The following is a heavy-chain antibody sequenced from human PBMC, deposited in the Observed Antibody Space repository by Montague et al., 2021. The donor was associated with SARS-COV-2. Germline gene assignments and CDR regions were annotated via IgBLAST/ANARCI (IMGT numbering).Heavy chain of an antibody. CDR2: FYSGNT. D-gene: IGHD3-9*01. Sequence: SETLSLTCTVSGGSISNHYWSWIRQPPGKGLEWIAFYSGNTNYNPSLKSRVTISVGTSKNQFSLKLSSVTAADTAVYYYARAILKTYYDILTGYYKTPYGMDVWGQGTTATVPS. CDR1: GGSISNHY. CDR3: ARAILKTYYDILTGYYKTPYGMDV. V-gene: IGHV4-59*11. J-gene: IGHJ6*02.